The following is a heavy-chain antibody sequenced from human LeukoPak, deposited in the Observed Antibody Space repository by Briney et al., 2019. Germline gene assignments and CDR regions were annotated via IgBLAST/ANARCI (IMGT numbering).Heavy chain of an antibody. D-gene: IGHD3-9*01. CDR2: ISYDGSNK. CDR3: ARVEGYYDILTGYLLGGFDI. Sequence: TGRSLRLSCAASGFTFSTDAIHWVRQAPGKGLEWLAVISYDGSNKHYADSVKGRFTISRDNSKNTLYLQMNSLRAEDTAVYYCARVEGYYDILTGYLLGGFDIWGQGTKVTVSS. V-gene: IGHV3-30*04. J-gene: IGHJ3*02. CDR1: GFTFSTDA.